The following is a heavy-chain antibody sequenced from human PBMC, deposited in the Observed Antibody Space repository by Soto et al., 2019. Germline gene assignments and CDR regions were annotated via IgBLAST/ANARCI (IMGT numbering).Heavy chain of an antibody. J-gene: IGHJ3*01. D-gene: IGHD3-22*01. CDR3: GRDSRIYYSDPHDEFVASDYEV. CDR1: GGIFGSHG. V-gene: IGHV1-69*01. CDR2: FIPIFRTL. Sequence: QVQLIQSEAEVKKPGSSVRVSCTASGGIFGSHGFSWVRQAPGQRLEWVGGFIPIFRTLTYTEKFQARVRIAAEESTNTVYLDLSSLTSEDTAVYYCGRDSRIYYSDPHDEFVASDYEVWGQGTRVSVSS.